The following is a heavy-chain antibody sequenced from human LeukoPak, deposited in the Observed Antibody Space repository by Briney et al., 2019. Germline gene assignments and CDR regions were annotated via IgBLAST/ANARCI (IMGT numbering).Heavy chain of an antibody. V-gene: IGHV1-69*13. D-gene: IGHD3-3*01. CDR2: IIPIFGTA. CDR1: GGTFSSHD. CDR3: ARASGYDFWSGYDAFDI. J-gene: IGHJ3*02. Sequence: SVKVSCKASGGTFSSHDISWVRQAPGQGLEWMGGIIPIFGTANYAQKFQGRVTITADESTSTAYMELSSLRSEDTAVYYCARASGYDFWSGYDAFDIWGQGTMVTVSS.